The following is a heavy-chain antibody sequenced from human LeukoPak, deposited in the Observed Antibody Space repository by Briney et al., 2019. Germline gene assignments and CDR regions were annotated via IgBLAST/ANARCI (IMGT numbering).Heavy chain of an antibody. D-gene: IGHD6-6*01. J-gene: IGHJ4*02. CDR1: GFTFSSNS. V-gene: IGHV3-21*01. CDR3: ARELAARQDLDY. CDR2: IDSSGRDT. Sequence: GGSLRLSCAASGFTFSSNSMNWVAQAPGKGLEWFSSIDSSGRDTYYAGSVKGRFTISRDNAKNSLYLQMNSLRAEDTAVYYCARELAARQDLDYWGQGTLVTVSS.